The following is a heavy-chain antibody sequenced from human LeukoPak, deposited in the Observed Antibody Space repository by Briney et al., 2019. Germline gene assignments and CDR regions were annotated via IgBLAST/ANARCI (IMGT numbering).Heavy chain of an antibody. Sequence: GASVTVSCKASGYTFTTYGISWVRQAPGQGLEWMGWISGYNGNTKYAQKLQGRVTMTTDTSTSTAYMDLRSLRSDDTAVYYCARDHVPRGDGYNYYEYWGQGTLVTVSS. V-gene: IGHV1-18*01. J-gene: IGHJ4*02. CDR2: ISGYNGNT. CDR3: ARDHVPRGDGYNYYEY. D-gene: IGHD5-24*01. CDR1: GYTFTTYG.